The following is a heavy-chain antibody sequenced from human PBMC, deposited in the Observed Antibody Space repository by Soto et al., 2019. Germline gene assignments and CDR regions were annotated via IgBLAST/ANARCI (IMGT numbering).Heavy chain of an antibody. J-gene: IGHJ4*02. D-gene: IGHD6-6*01. V-gene: IGHV3-74*01. Sequence: EVQLVESGGGLVQPEGSLRLSCAVSGFTFSTYWMHWVRQAPGKGLVWVSRTNSDGSSTSDADSVKGRFTISRDNAKNTLYLQMNSLRAEDTAVYYCAREYSTSRYFDYWGQGTLVTVSS. CDR1: GFTFSTYW. CDR3: AREYSTSRYFDY. CDR2: TNSDGSST.